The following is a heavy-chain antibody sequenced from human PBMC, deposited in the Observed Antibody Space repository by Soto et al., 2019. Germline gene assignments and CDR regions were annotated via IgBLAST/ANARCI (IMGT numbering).Heavy chain of an antibody. V-gene: IGHV3-49*03. CDR1: GFTFGVYA. Sequence: PGGPLRLSCTGPGFTFGVYAMRRFRQAPAKGPEWVGFIRSKPYGVTAEYAASVKGRSTISRDDSKSIAYLRMNSLTTGYTAVYYFARGIWEMATIRPENYWGQGT. J-gene: IGHJ4*02. CDR2: IRSKPYGVTA. D-gene: IGHD5-12*01. CDR3: ARGIWEMATIRPENY.